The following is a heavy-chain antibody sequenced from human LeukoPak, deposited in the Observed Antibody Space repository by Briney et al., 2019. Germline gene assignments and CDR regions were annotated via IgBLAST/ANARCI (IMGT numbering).Heavy chain of an antibody. V-gene: IGHV1-2*04. CDR1: GYTFTGYY. CDR3: ARDVAISSSWYPEYFHH. CDR2: INPNSGGT. Sequence: ASVKVSCKTSGYTFTGYYMHWVRQAPGQGLEWIGWINPNSGGTNYAQKFQGWVTMTKDTSISTAYMELSSLKSDDTAVYYCARDVAISSSWYPEYFHHWGQGALVTVSS. J-gene: IGHJ1*01. D-gene: IGHD6-13*01.